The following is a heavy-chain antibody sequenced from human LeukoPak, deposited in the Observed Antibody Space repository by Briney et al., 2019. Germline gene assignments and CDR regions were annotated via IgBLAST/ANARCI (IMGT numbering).Heavy chain of an antibody. J-gene: IGHJ6*04. CDR3: ARDRASGYDYGMDV. CDR1: GFTFGDYA. D-gene: IGHD1-26*01. CDR2: ISWNSDSI. V-gene: IGHV3-9*01. Sequence: GGSLRLSCAASGFTFGDYAMHWVRQAPGKGLEWVSGISWNSDSIGYADSVKGRFTISRDNAKNSLYLQMNSLRAEDTALYYCARDRASGYDYGMDVWGKGTTVTVSS.